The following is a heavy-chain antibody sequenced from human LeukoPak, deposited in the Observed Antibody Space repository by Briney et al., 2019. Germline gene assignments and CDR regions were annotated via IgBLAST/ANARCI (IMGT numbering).Heavy chain of an antibody. D-gene: IGHD6-19*01. CDR3: SRLYSSGWSGDGFDI. J-gene: IGHJ3*02. V-gene: IGHV3-49*03. CDR2: IRRKAYGGTT. Sequence: GGSLRLSCTAYGFTFGDYAMSWFRQAPGKGLEWVGFIRRKAYGGTTEYGASVKGRFTISRDDSKSIANLQMISLKTEDTAVYYCSRLYSSGWSGDGFDIWGQGTMVTVSS. CDR1: GFTFGDYA.